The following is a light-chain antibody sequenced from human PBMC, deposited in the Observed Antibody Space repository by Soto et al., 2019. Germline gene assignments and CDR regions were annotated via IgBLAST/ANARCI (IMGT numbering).Light chain of an antibody. CDR3: QQYKSFWT. V-gene: IGKV1-5*03. J-gene: IGKJ1*01. Sequence: GDRVTITCRASQTIIGWLAWYQQTPGKAPNLLIDKASTLRSGVPSRFSGSGSGTEFTLSISSLQPDDFATYYCQQYKSFWTFGQGTKVEIK. CDR2: KAS. CDR1: QTIIGW.